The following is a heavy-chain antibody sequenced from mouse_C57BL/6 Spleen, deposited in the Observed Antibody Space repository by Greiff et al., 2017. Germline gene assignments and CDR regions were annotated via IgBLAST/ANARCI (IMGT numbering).Heavy chain of an antibody. Sequence: QVQLQQPGAELVKPGASVKMSCKASGYTFTSYWITWVKQRPGQGLEWIGDIYPGSGSTNYNEKFKSKATLTVDTSSSTAYMQLSSLTSEDSAVYYCAREYDYDRDFDYWGQGTTLTVSS. V-gene: IGHV1-55*01. J-gene: IGHJ2*01. CDR1: GYTFTSYW. D-gene: IGHD2-4*01. CDR3: AREYDYDRDFDY. CDR2: IYPGSGST.